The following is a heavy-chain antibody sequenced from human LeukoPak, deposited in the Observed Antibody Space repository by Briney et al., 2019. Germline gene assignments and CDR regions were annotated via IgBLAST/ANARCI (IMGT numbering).Heavy chain of an antibody. V-gene: IGHV1-46*01. Sequence: ASVKVSCKASGYTFTSYYMHWVRQAPGQGLEWMGIINPSGGSTSYAQKFQGRVTMTRDTSTSTVYMELSSLRSEDTAVYYCAREVGEWLNEYYFGYWGQGTLVTVSS. CDR2: INPSGGST. J-gene: IGHJ4*02. D-gene: IGHD3-3*01. CDR3: AREVGEWLNEYYFGY. CDR1: GYTFTSYY.